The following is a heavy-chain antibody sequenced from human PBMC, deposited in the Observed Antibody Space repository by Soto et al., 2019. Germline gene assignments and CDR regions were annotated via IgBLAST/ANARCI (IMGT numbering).Heavy chain of an antibody. CDR3: AKERGISGWYYYYGMDV. Sequence: EVQLLESGGGLVQPGGSLRLSCAASGFTFTSYAMSWVRQAPGKGLEWVSAISASGGDTHYADAVKGRFVISRVNSRNTLSLQMNGLRAEDTAVYYCAKERGISGWYYYYGMDVWGQGTTVTVSS. CDR2: ISASGGDT. V-gene: IGHV3-23*01. J-gene: IGHJ6*02. D-gene: IGHD6-19*01. CDR1: GFTFTSYA.